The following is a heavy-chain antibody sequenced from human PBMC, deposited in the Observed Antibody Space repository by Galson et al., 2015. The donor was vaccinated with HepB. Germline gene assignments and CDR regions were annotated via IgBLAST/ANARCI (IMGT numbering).Heavy chain of an antibody. Sequence: SVKVSCKASGYTFTGYYMHWVRQAPGQRLEWMGWINAGNGNTKYSQKFQGRVTITRDTSASTAYMELRSLRSDDTAVYYCATLRATMVRGVIPYYYYGMDVWGQGTTVTVSS. J-gene: IGHJ6*02. V-gene: IGHV1-3*01. CDR3: ATLRATMVRGVIPYYYYGMDV. CDR2: INAGNGNT. D-gene: IGHD3-10*01. CDR1: GYTFTGYY.